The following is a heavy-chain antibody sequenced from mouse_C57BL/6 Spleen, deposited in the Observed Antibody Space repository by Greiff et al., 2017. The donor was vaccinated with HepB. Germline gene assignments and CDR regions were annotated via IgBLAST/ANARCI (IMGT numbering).Heavy chain of an antibody. CDR3: ARYGDYGSRGWFAY. CDR1: GFTFPDYY. Sequence: EVKLVESGGGLVQPGGSLSLSCAASGFTFPDYYMSWVRQPPGKALEWWGFIRNKANGYTTEYSASVKGRFTISRDNSQSILYLQMNALRAEDSATYYCARYGDYGSRGWFAYWGQGTLVTVSA. D-gene: IGHD1-1*01. V-gene: IGHV7-3*01. CDR2: IRNKANGYTT. J-gene: IGHJ3*01.